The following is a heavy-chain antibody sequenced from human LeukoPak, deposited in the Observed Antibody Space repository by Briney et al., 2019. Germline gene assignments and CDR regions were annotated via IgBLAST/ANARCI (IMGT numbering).Heavy chain of an antibody. CDR2: IIPIFGTA. CDR1: GGTFSSYA. CDR3: ARVRYVRGGNWFDP. J-gene: IGHJ5*02. Sequence: GASVKVSCKASGGTFSSYAISWVRQAPGQGLEWMGGIIPIFGTANYAQKFQGRVTITADESTSTAYMELSSLRSEDTAVYYCARVRYVRGGNWFDPWGQGTLVTVSS. D-gene: IGHD3-16*01. V-gene: IGHV1-69*13.